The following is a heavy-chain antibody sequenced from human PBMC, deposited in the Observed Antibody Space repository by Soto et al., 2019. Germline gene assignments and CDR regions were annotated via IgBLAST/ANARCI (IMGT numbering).Heavy chain of an antibody. CDR1: GFSLSTSGVG. Sequence: QITLKESGPTLVKPTQTLTLTCTFSGFSLSTSGVGVGWIRQPPGKALEWLALIYWDDDKRYSPSLKSRLTITKDTSKNQVVLTMTNMDPVDTVTYYCARRPPGIVATTHFDYWGQGTLVTVSS. CDR2: IYWDDDK. CDR3: ARRPPGIVATTHFDY. J-gene: IGHJ4*02. V-gene: IGHV2-5*02. D-gene: IGHD5-12*01.